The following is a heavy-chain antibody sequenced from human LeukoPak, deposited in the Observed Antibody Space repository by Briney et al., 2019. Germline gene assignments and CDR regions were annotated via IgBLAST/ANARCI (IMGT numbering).Heavy chain of an antibody. Sequence: PSETLSLTCAVYGGSFSGYYCSWIRQPPGKGLEWSGEINHSGSTNYNPSLKSRVTISVDTSKNQFSLTLSSVTAADTAVYYCARGWSVILWFGESTNFDYWGQGTLVTVSS. V-gene: IGHV4-34*01. CDR3: ARGWSVILWFGESTNFDY. D-gene: IGHD3-10*01. CDR2: INHSGST. CDR1: GGSFSGYY. J-gene: IGHJ4*02.